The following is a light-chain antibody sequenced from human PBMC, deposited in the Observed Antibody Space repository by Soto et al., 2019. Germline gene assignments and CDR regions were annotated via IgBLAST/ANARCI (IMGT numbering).Light chain of an antibody. CDR3: QQYGSSPQT. CDR1: QSVSSSY. Sequence: EIVLTQSPGTLSLSPRERATLSCRASQSVSSSYLAWYQQKPGQAPRLLIYGASSRATGIPDRFRGSGSGTDFTLTISRLEPEDFAVYYCQQYGSSPQTFGQGTKVEIK. J-gene: IGKJ1*01. V-gene: IGKV3-20*01. CDR2: GAS.